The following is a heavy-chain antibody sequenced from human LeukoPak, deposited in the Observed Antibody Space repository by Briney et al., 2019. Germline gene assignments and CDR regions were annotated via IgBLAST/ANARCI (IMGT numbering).Heavy chain of an antibody. V-gene: IGHV4-39*01. CDR2: ICYSGST. Sequence: SSETLSLTCSVSGGSIGSSSYCWGWIRQPPGKGLEWIGTICYSGSTFYNPSLKSRVTLSVDTSKNQFSLKLSSVTAADTAVYYCARTENYIPEDCFDPWGQGTLVTVSS. D-gene: IGHD5-24*01. CDR3: ARTENYIPEDCFDP. J-gene: IGHJ5*02. CDR1: GGSIGSSSYC.